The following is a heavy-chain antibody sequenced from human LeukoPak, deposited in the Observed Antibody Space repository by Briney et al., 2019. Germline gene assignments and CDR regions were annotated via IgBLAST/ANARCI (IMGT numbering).Heavy chain of an antibody. D-gene: IGHD3-22*01. CDR3: ARDLRDSSGYYPEH. J-gene: IGHJ1*01. CDR2: INEDGSST. V-gene: IGHV3-74*01. CDR1: RFNVNNYW. Sequence: GGSLRLSCAASRFNVNNYWMHWVRQAPGKGLVWVSRINEDGSSTSYADSVKGRFTISRDNAKNTLYLQMNSLRAEDTAVYYCARDLRDSSGYYPEHWGQGTLVTVSS.